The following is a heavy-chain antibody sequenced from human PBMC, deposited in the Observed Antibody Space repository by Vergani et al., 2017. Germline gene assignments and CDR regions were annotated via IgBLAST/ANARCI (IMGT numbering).Heavy chain of an antibody. CDR3: ARGNCGVNCPKYNWVAP. Sequence: QVHLQESGPGVVKPSDTLSLTCTVSGGSMSAFYWTWIRQPAGRGLEWIGRIYPNGNGNYNESLRSRLTMSIDTSRSQFSLSVSSVTAADTAVYYCARGNCGVNCPKYNWVAPWCRGILVTVSS. CDR1: GGSMSAFY. D-gene: IGHD2-21*01. J-gene: IGHJ5*02. V-gene: IGHV4-4*07. CDR2: IYPNGNG.